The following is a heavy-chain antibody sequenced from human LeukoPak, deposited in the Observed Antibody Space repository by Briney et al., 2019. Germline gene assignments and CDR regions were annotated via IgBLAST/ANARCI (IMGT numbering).Heavy chain of an antibody. Sequence: GGSLRLSCAASGFTFRKYAMHWVRQAPGKGLEYVSGISSNGGSTSYANSVRGRFTISRDNSKNTLYLQMGSLRAEDMAVYYCAREMTVTGDAFDIWGQGTMVTVSS. CDR1: GFTFRKYA. CDR3: AREMTVTGDAFDI. CDR2: ISSNGGST. J-gene: IGHJ3*02. V-gene: IGHV3-64*01. D-gene: IGHD4-17*01.